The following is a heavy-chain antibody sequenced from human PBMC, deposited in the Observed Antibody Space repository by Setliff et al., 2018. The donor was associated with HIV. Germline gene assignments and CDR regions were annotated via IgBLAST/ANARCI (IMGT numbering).Heavy chain of an antibody. CDR1: GYIFTDYY. J-gene: IGHJ4*02. D-gene: IGHD3-3*01. V-gene: IGHV1-2*02. CDR2: INPNGGYT. CDR3: AADNYNCNSFDS. Sequence: ASVKVSCKASGYIFTDYYIHWVRQAPGQWLEWTGWINPNGGYTNYAQKFLGRVTMTQDTSFTTAYLELSRLGSDDTAVYYCAADNYNCNSFDSWGQGSLVTSPQ.